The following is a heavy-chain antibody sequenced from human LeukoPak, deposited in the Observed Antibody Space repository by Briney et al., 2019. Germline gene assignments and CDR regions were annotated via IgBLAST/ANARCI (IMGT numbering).Heavy chain of an antibody. J-gene: IGHJ4*02. V-gene: IGHV4-59*12. CDR2: IYYSGST. D-gene: IGHD3-10*01. Sequence: SETLSLTCTVSGGSISSYYWSWIRQPPGKGLEWIGYIYYSGSTNYNPSLKSRVTISVDRSKNQFSLKLSSVTAADTAVYYCARAHYGSGSSVDYWGQGTLVTVSS. CDR1: GGSISSYY. CDR3: ARAHYGSGSSVDY.